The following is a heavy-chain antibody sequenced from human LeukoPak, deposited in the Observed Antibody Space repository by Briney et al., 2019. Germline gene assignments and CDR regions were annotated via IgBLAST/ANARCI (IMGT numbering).Heavy chain of an antibody. D-gene: IGHD5-24*01. CDR2: ISWNSGSI. J-gene: IGHJ4*02. CDR1: GFTFDDYA. CDR3: ARINGYNYFALDY. V-gene: IGHV3-9*01. Sequence: GRSLRLSCAASGFTFDDYAMHWVRQAPGKGLEWVSGISWNSGSIGYADSVKGRFTISRDNAKNSLYLQMNSLRAEDTAVYYCARINGYNYFALDYWGQGTLVTVSS.